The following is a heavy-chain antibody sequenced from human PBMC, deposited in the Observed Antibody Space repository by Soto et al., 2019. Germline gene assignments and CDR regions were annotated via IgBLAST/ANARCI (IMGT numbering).Heavy chain of an antibody. V-gene: IGHV1-8*01. J-gene: IGHJ4*02. D-gene: IGHD6-19*01. CDR2: LNPNSGDT. CDR3: ATSGGGWYLY. CDR1: GYTFSSYD. Sequence: ASVKVSCKASGYTFSSYDINWVRQAAGQGLEWMGWLNPNSGDTGYAQKFQGRVTLTRITSINTAYIELSSLTSDDTAVYYCATSGGGWYLYWGQGTLVTVSS.